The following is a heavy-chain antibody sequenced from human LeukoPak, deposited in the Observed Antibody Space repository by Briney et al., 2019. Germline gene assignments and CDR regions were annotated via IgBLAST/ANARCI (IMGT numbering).Heavy chain of an antibody. CDR3: ARENFDWLRTTYYFDY. Sequence: GGSLRLSCAASGFTFSSYELNWVRQAPGKGLEWVSYISDTGSTIYYADSVEGRFTISRDNAKNSLYLQMNSLRAEDTAVYYCARENFDWLRTTYYFDYWGQGTLVTVSS. CDR2: ISDTGSTI. D-gene: IGHD3-9*01. V-gene: IGHV3-48*03. J-gene: IGHJ4*02. CDR1: GFTFSSYE.